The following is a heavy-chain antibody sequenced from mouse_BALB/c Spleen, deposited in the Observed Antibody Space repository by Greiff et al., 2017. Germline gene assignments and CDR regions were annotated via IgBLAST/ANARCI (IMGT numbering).Heavy chain of an antibody. D-gene: IGHD1-1*01. CDR1: GYTFSSYW. V-gene: IGHV1-9*01. CDR2: ILPGSGST. CDR3: ARSDYYGSSYWFAY. Sequence: QVQLKQSGAELMKPGASVKISCKATGYTFSSYWIEWVKQRPGHGLEWIGEILPGSGSTNYNEKFKGKATFTADTSSNTAYMQLSSLTSEDSAVYYCARSDYYGSSYWFAYWGQGTLVTVSA. J-gene: IGHJ3*01.